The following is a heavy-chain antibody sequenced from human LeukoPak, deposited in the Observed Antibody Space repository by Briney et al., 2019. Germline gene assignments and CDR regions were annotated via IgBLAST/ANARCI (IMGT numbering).Heavy chain of an antibody. CDR1: GFTFSSYW. J-gene: IGHJ4*02. V-gene: IGHV3-7*01. D-gene: IGHD1-1*01. CDR2: IKLDGSEK. CDR3: ARVESLTPLQFDY. Sequence: GGSLRLSCAASGFTFSSYWMSWVRQAPGMGLEWVANIKLDGSEKYYLDSVKGRFTVSRDNAKNSLYLQMNRLRVVDTAVYYCARVESLTPLQFDYWGQGTLVTVSS.